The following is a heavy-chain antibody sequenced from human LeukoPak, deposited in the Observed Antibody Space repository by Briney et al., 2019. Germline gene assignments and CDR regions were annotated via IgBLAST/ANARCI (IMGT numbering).Heavy chain of an antibody. Sequence: GGSLRLSSAASGFTFSSYGMHWVRQAPGKGLEWVALIWYDGTNKYYADSVKGRFTISRDNSKNTLYLQMNSLRAEDTAVYYCAKDVVRGQGTLVTVSS. J-gene: IGHJ4*02. CDR3: AKDVV. CDR2: IWYDGTNK. V-gene: IGHV3-33*06. D-gene: IGHD2-21*01. CDR1: GFTFSSYG.